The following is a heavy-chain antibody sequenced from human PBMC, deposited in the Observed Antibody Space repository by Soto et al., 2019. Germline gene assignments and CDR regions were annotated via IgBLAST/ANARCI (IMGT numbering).Heavy chain of an antibody. CDR2: INPSVGRA. CDR1: GYTFTIYY. V-gene: IGHV1-46*01. CDR3: ARALVDNVISDS. D-gene: IGHD2-21*01. J-gene: IGHJ5*02. Sequence: QVQLVQSGAEVKKPGASVKVSCKASGYTFTIYYIHWVRQAPGQGLEWMGIINPSVGRASYAQKFQDRVTMTRDTSTSTVYMELRSLTAEDTAVYYCARALVDNVISDSWGQGTLVTVSS.